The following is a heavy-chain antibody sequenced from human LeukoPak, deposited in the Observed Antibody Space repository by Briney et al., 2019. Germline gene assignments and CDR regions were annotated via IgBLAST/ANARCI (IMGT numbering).Heavy chain of an antibody. D-gene: IGHD6-13*01. CDR1: GYSFTNYW. CDR3: ACRDLSSTWSYP. CDR2: IYPGDSRV. Sequence: GESLKISCKGVGYSFTNYWMGWVRKMPGKGMEWMGVIYPGDSRVRYNPSFQGQVTISVDKSVSTAYLQWISLKASDTAMYYCACRDLSSTWSYPWGQGTLVTVSS. V-gene: IGHV5-51*01. J-gene: IGHJ5*02.